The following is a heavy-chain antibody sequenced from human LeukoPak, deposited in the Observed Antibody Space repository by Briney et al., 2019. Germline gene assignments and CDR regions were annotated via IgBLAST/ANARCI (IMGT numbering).Heavy chain of an antibody. D-gene: IGHD3-10*01. V-gene: IGHV3-7*01. CDR2: IKQDGSEK. J-gene: IGHJ6*02. CDR3: ARVGRYYGMDV. Sequence: GGSLRPSCAASGFTFSSYWMSWVRQAPGKGLEWVANIKQDGSEKYYVDSVKQRFTISRDNAKNSLYLQMNSLRAEDTAVYYCARVGRYYGMDVWGQGTTVTVSS. CDR1: GFTFSSYW.